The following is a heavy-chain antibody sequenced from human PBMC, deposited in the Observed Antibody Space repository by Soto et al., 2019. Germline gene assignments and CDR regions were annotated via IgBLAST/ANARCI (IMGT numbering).Heavy chain of an antibody. V-gene: IGHV3-7*01. Sequence: PGGSLGLSCAATGFTFSSYWMSWVRQAPGKGLEWVANIKQDGSEKYYVDSVKGRFTISRDNAKNSLYLQMNSLRAEDTAVYYCAREYYDFWSGYQFFDYWGQGTLVTVSS. D-gene: IGHD3-3*01. CDR1: GFTFSSYW. CDR3: AREYYDFWSGYQFFDY. J-gene: IGHJ4*02. CDR2: IKQDGSEK.